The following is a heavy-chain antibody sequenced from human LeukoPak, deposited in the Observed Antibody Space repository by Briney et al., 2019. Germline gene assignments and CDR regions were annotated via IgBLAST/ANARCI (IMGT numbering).Heavy chain of an antibody. V-gene: IGHV4-30-2*01. Sequence: SETLSLTCTVSGGSISSVGYYWSWIRQPPGKGLEWIGYSYHSGRTYYTPSLKSRVTISVDRSKNQFSLKLSSVTAADTAVYYCARGSDTATYYSYYMDVWGKGTTVTVSS. CDR1: GGSISSVGYY. CDR2: SYHSGRT. J-gene: IGHJ6*03. CDR3: ARGSDTATYYSYYMDV. D-gene: IGHD5-18*01.